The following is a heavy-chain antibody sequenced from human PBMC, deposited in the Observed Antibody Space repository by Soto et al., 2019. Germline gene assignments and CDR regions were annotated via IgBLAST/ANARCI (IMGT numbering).Heavy chain of an antibody. V-gene: IGHV4-59*01. Sequence: QVQLQESGPGLVKPSETLSLTCTVSGCSISSYYWSWIRQPPGKGLEWIGYIYDNGSNNNKPSLRSRVTISVDTSKIQFSLTLSSVTAAGTALYYCASTAHGSSWYSGWFDYWGPVNLVSVSS. D-gene: IGHD6-13*01. CDR3: ASTAHGSSWYSGWFDY. CDR2: IYDNGSN. CDR1: GCSISSYY. J-gene: IGHJ4*02.